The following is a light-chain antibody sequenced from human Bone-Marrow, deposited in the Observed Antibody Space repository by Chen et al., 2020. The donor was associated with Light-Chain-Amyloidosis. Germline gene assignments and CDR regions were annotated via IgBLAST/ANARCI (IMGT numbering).Light chain of an antibody. V-gene: IGKV3-20*01. Sequence: EIVLTQSPGTLSLSPGEGANLSCRASQTISSNYLTWYQQTFGQAPRLLIYGSSSRATGIPDRYTGSGSGTDFTLTIDRLEPEDFAMYYCEQYGTSPLTCGGGTKVEIK. CDR2: GSS. J-gene: IGKJ4*01. CDR1: QTISSNY. CDR3: EQYGTSPLT.